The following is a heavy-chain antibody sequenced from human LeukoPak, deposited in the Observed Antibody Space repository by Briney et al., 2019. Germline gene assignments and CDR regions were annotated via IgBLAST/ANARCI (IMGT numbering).Heavy chain of an antibody. CDR2: ISYDGNNK. J-gene: IGHJ4*02. V-gene: IGHV3-30-3*01. CDR3: ARDWNVDY. D-gene: IGHD1-1*01. CDR1: GFTFSSYA. Sequence: SGGSLRLSFAASGFTFSSYAMHWVRQAPGKGLEWVAVISYDGNNKYYADSVKGRFTISRDNSKNTLCLQMNSLRAEDTAVYYCARDWNVDYWGQGTLVTVSS.